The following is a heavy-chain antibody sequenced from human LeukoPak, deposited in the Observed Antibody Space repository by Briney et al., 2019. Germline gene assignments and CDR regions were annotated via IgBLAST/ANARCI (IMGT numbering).Heavy chain of an antibody. J-gene: IGHJ1*01. D-gene: IGHD3-22*01. CDR3: ARDGVVSPWPEYFQH. CDR1: GFTFAYFW. Sequence: GGALRLSCAASGFTFAYFWMSWGRQAPGKGAGWVAHIKQDGSEKYYVDSVKGRFTISRDNAKNSLYLQMNSLRAEDTAVYYCARDGVVSPWPEYFQHWGQGTLVTVSS. V-gene: IGHV3-7*01. CDR2: IKQDGSEK.